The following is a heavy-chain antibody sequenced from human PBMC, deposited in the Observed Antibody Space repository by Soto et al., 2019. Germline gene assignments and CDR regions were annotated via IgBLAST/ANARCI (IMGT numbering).Heavy chain of an antibody. CDR1: GFTFSSYG. Sequence: GGSLRLSCAASGFTFSSYGMHWVRQAPGKGLEWVAVISYDGSNKYYADSVKGRFTISRDNSKNTLYLQMNSLRAEDTAVYYCAKSASGYDTPDAFDIWGQGTVVTVSS. J-gene: IGHJ3*02. CDR2: ISYDGSNK. CDR3: AKSASGYDTPDAFDI. D-gene: IGHD5-12*01. V-gene: IGHV3-30*18.